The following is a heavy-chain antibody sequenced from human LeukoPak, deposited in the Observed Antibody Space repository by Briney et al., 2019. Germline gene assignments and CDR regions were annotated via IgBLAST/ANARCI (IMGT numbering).Heavy chain of an antibody. D-gene: IGHD2-21*02. Sequence: PGGSLRLSCAASGFTFSSYSMNWVRQAPGKGLEWVSSISSSSSYIYYADSVKGRFTISRDNAKNSLYLQMNSMRAEDTAVYYCARDQYLAYCGGDCYSGQFDYWGQGILVTVSS. V-gene: IGHV3-21*01. CDR3: ARDQYLAYCGGDCYSGQFDY. CDR2: ISSSSSYI. J-gene: IGHJ4*02. CDR1: GFTFSSYS.